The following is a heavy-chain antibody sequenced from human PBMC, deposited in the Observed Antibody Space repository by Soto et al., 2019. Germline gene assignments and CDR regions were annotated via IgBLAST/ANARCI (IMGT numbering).Heavy chain of an antibody. V-gene: IGHV1-3*01. Sequence: QVQLVQSGAEVKKPGASVKVSCKPPEYTFTSYAMHWVRRAPGQRLEWMGGINAGNGNTKYSQKFQGRVTITRDTSASTAYMELSSLRSEDTAVYYCARAIAARAGWWFDPWGQGTLVTVSS. CDR2: INAGNGNT. J-gene: IGHJ5*02. D-gene: IGHD6-6*01. CDR1: EYTFTSYA. CDR3: ARAIAARAGWWFDP.